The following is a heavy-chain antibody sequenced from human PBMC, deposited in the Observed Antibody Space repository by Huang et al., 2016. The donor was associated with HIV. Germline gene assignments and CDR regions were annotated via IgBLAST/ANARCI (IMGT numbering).Heavy chain of an antibody. CDR1: GGTFSSYA. CDR2: IIPICGTA. D-gene: IGHD5-18*01. CDR3: ARTAYSYGFRQGYNWFDP. Sequence: QVLLVQSGAEVRKPGSSVKVSCTAFGGTFSSYAISWVRQAPGQGLEWRGGIIPICGTANYTQKCQGRVTITVDESTNTGYMELTRLTSEDTAVYYWARTAYSYGFRQGYNWFDPWGQGTPVTVSS. V-gene: IGHV1-69*13. J-gene: IGHJ5*02.